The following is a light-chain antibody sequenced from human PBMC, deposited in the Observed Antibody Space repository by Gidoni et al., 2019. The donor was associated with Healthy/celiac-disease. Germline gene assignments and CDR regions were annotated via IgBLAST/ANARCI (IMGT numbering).Light chain of an antibody. V-gene: IGKV4-1*01. CDR3: QKYYSTVT. CDR2: WAS. J-gene: IGKJ5*01. CDR1: QSVLYSSNNKNY. Sequence: DIVMTQSPDSLAVSLGERATINCKSSQSVLYSSNNKNYLAWYQQKPGQPPKLLIYWASTRESGVPDRLSGSGSGTDFTLTISSLQAEDVAVYYCQKYYSTVTFGQGTRLEIK.